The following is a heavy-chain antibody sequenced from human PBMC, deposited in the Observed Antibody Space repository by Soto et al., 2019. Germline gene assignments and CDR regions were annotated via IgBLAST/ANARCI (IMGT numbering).Heavy chain of an antibody. CDR2: IWYDGSNK. CDR3: ARDFGSGYSVDY. Sequence: QVQLVESGGGVVQPGRSLRPSCAASGFTFSSYGMHWVRQAPGKGLEWVAVIWYDGSNKYYADSVKGRFTISRDNSKNTLYLQMNSLRAEDTAVYYCARDFGSGYSVDYWGQGTLVTVSS. D-gene: IGHD3-22*01. CDR1: GFTFSSYG. V-gene: IGHV3-33*01. J-gene: IGHJ4*02.